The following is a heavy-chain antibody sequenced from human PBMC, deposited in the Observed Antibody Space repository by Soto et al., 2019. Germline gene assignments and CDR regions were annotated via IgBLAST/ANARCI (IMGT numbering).Heavy chain of an antibody. CDR2: IYSSGST. CDR3: TASPRY. V-gene: IGHV4-59*01. CDR1: GGSITSYY. Sequence: SETLSLTCTVSGGSITSYYWNWIRQPPGKGLEWIGYIYSSGSTNYNPSLRGRVSMSLDTSKNQVSLNVTSVTAADTAVYYCTASPRYWGQGRLVTVSS. D-gene: IGHD5-18*01. J-gene: IGHJ4*02.